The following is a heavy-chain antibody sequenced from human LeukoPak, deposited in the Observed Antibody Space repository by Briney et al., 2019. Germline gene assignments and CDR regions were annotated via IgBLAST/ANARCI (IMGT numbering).Heavy chain of an antibody. Sequence: PGGSLRLSCAASGFTFSSYSMNWVRQAPGKGLEWVSSISSSSSYIYYADSVKGRFTISRDNAKNSLYLQMNSLRAEDTAVYYCARDRDGYNSFSDYWGQGTLVTVSS. CDR2: ISSSSSYI. V-gene: IGHV3-21*01. J-gene: IGHJ4*02. CDR1: GFTFSSYS. CDR3: ARDRDGYNSFSDY. D-gene: IGHD5-24*01.